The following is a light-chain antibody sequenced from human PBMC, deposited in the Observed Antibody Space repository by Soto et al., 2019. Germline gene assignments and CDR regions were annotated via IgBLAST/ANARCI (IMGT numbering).Light chain of an antibody. Sequence: IQMTQSPSSLSASVGDRVTITCRASQGISNYLAWYQQKPGKVPRLLIYAASTLQSGVPSRFSGSGSGTDFTLTISSLQPEDVESYYCQKYNSVPYTFGQGTKLEIK. CDR2: AAS. J-gene: IGKJ2*01. V-gene: IGKV1-27*01. CDR1: QGISNY. CDR3: QKYNSVPYT.